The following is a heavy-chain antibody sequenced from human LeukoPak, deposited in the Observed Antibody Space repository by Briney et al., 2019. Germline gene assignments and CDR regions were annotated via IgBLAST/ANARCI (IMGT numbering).Heavy chain of an antibody. V-gene: IGHV3-48*03. D-gene: IGHD6-19*01. CDR1: GFTFSSYE. CDR3: ASRTAVAGLDY. CDR2: ISSSGSTI. J-gene: IGHJ4*02. Sequence: GGSLRLSCAASGFTFSSYEMNWVRQAPGKGLEWVSYISSSGSTIYYADSVKGRFTISRDNAKNSLYLQMNSLRAEDTAVYYCASRTAVAGLDYWGQGTLVTVSS.